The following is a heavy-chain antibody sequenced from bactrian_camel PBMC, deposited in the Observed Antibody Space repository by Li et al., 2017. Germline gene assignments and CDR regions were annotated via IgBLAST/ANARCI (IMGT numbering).Heavy chain of an antibody. D-gene: IGHD2*01. CDR1: GFTFSSYH. Sequence: VHLVESGGGLVQPGGSLRLSCAASGFTFSSYHMSWVRQAPGKGLEWVSSIHSGGDDTYYADSVKARFTISRDNAKNTVSLQMNSLESEDAARYFCTASSDYWGQGTQVTVS. CDR3: TASSDY. J-gene: IGHJ4*01. V-gene: IGHV3S40*01. CDR2: IHSGGDDT.